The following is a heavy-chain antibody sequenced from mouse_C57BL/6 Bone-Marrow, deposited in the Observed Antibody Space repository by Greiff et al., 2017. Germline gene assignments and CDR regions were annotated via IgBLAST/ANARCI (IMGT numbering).Heavy chain of an antibody. CDR2: ISSGSSTI. CDR1: GFTFSDYG. D-gene: IGHD5-1*01. Sequence: VQLKASGGGLVKPGGSLKLSCAASGFTFSDYGMHWVRQAPEKGLEWVAYISSGSSTIYYADKVKGRFTISRDNAKNTLFLQMTSLRSEDTAMYYCARREYAWLAYWGQGTLVTVSA. J-gene: IGHJ3*01. V-gene: IGHV5-17*01. CDR3: ARREYAWLAY.